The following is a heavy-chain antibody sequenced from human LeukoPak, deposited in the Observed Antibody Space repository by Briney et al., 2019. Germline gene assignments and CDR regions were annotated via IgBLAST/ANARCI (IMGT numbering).Heavy chain of an antibody. CDR1: GFTFSSYS. V-gene: IGHV3-48*01. CDR2: ISSSSSTI. D-gene: IGHD6-19*01. CDR3: ARVPTTPMPVAGTIDG. Sequence: GGSLRLSCAASGFTFSSYSMNWVRQAPGKGLGLVSYISSSSSTIYYADSVKGRFTISRDNAKNSLYLQMNSLRAEDTDVYYCARVPTTPMPVAGTIDGWGQGTLVTVSS. J-gene: IGHJ4*02.